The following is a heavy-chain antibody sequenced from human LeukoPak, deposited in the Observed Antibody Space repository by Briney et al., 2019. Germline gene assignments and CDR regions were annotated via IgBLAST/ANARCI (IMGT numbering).Heavy chain of an antibody. CDR1: GYTFTSYG. Sequence: ASVKVSCKASGYTFTSYGVSWVRQAPGQGLEWMGWISAYNGNTNYAQKLQGRVTMTTDTSTSTAYMELRSLRSDDTAVYYCARVQLDYGDYDYWGQGTLVTVSS. CDR2: ISAYNGNT. D-gene: IGHD4-17*01. CDR3: ARVQLDYGDYDY. J-gene: IGHJ4*02. V-gene: IGHV1-18*01.